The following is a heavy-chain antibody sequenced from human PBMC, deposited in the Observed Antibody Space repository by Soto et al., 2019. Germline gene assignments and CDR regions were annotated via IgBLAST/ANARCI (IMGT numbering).Heavy chain of an antibody. V-gene: IGHV1-18*01. D-gene: IGHD2-8*01. CDR1: GYTFTDHS. J-gene: IGHJ4*02. Sequence: QVQLVQSGSEVEKPGASVKLSCKASGYTFTDHSLSWVRLAPGHGLEWMGWISTSRGNTNYAKKFQGRLTLTTDTSTSTAYMELKSLRSDDTAVYYCARDRTNFLDYWGQGILVTVSS. CDR3: ARDRTNFLDY. CDR2: ISTSRGNT.